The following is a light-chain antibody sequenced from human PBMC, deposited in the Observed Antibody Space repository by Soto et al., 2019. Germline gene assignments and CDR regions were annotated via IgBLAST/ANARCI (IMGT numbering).Light chain of an antibody. CDR3: CSYAGTYTYV. CDR1: DNDIGTYDY. Sequence: QSALAQPRSVSGSPGQSVTISCTGTDNDIGTYDYVSWFQQHPGKAPKFMIYHVSKWPSGVPDRFSGSKSGNTASLTISGLQAEDEADYYCCSYAGTYTYVFGTGTKVTVL. CDR2: HVS. J-gene: IGLJ1*01. V-gene: IGLV2-11*01.